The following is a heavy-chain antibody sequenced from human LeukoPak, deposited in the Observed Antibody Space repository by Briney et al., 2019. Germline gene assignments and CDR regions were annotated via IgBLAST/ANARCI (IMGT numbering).Heavy chain of an antibody. J-gene: IGHJ3*01. V-gene: IGHV3-15*01. CDR2: IKRKADGETT. Sequence: PGGSLRLSCAVSGFTFSNAWMSWVRQAPGKGLEWVGRIKRKADGETTDYAAPVKGRFTISKDDSKNTLYLQMNSLKTEDTAFYYCTTAVRTGDVYAFDVWGQGTMVTVSS. CDR3: TTAVRTGDVYAFDV. CDR1: GFTFSNAW. D-gene: IGHD3/OR15-3a*01.